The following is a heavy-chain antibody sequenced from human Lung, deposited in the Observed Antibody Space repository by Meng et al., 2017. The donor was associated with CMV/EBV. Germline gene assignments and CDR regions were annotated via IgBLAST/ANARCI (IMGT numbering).Heavy chain of an antibody. CDR2: IKGDGSNK. Sequence: SCAASGFTFSSYWMNWVRQAPGKGLEWVATIKGDGSNKHYVASVKGRFTISRDNAKNSLFLQMNSLRAEDTAMYHCARGCCSIDRFCRAPDFWGQGTXVTVSS. CDR3: ARGCCSIDRFCRAPDF. D-gene: IGHD2-2*01. J-gene: IGHJ3*01. V-gene: IGHV3-7*01. CDR1: GFTFSSYW.